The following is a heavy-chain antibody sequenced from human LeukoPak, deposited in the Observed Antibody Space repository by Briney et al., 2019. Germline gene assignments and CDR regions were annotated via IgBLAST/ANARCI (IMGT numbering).Heavy chain of an antibody. J-gene: IGHJ5*02. Sequence: ASAKVSCKASGYTFTSYDINWVRQATGQGLEWMGWMNPNSGNTGYAQKFQGRVTMAWNTSISTAYMELSSLRSEDTAVYYCARGPQEWLVQGNWLDPWGQGTLVTVSS. CDR2: MNPNSGNT. D-gene: IGHD6-19*01. V-gene: IGHV1-8*01. CDR3: ARGPQEWLVQGNWLDP. CDR1: GYTFTSYD.